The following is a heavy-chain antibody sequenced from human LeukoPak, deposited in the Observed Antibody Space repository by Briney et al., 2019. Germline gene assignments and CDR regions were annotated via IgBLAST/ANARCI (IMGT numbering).Heavy chain of an antibody. V-gene: IGHV3-64*01. CDR3: ARVVTFGYFDL. CDR2: ISSNGGST. J-gene: IGHJ2*01. Sequence: SGGSLRLSCAASGFTFSSYAMHWVRQAPGKGLEYVSAISSNGGSTYYANSVKGRFTISRDNSKNTLYLQMGSLRAEDMAVYYCARVVTFGYFDLWGRGTLVTVSS. CDR1: GFTFSSYA.